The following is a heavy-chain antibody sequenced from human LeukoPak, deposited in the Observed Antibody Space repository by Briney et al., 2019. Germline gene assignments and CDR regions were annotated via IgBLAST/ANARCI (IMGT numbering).Heavy chain of an antibody. CDR1: GGSISSGGYY. CDR3: ARAQYYDSSGYHGDFDY. J-gene: IGHJ4*02. V-gene: IGHV4-31*03. D-gene: IGHD3-22*01. Sequence: SQTLSLTCTVSGGSISSGGYYWSWIRQHPGKGLEWIGYIYYSGSTYYNPSLKSRVTISVDTSKNQFSLKLSSVTAADTAVYYCARAQYYDSSGYHGDFDYWGQGTLVTVSS. CDR2: IYYSGST.